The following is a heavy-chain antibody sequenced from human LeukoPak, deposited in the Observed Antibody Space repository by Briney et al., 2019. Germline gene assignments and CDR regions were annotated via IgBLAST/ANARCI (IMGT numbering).Heavy chain of an antibody. CDR2: INPSGSST. J-gene: IGHJ5*02. D-gene: IGHD3-16*02. CDR3: ARDNSVGDIARWFDP. V-gene: IGHV1-46*01. CDR1: GYTFTSHG. Sequence: ASVKVSCKASGYTFTSHGISWVRQAPGQGLEWMGLINPSGSSTLYAQKFQGRVTMTRDMSTTTDYMELSSLRSEDTAVYYCARDNSVGDIARWFDPWGQGTLVTVSS.